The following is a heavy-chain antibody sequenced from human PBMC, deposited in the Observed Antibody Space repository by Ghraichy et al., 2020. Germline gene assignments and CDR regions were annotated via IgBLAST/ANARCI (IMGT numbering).Heavy chain of an antibody. V-gene: IGHV3-48*02. D-gene: IGHD4-23*01. CDR1: GFTFSSYS. Sequence: GSLRLSCVGSGFTFSSYSMNWVRQAPGKGLEWVSYITSSSRFISYADSVKGRFTVSRDNAQNSLYLQMKSLRDEDTAVYYCARGSTVVRYYYYDGMDVWGQGTTVTVSS. CDR3: ARGSTVVRYYYYDGMDV. CDR2: ITSSSRFI. J-gene: IGHJ6*02.